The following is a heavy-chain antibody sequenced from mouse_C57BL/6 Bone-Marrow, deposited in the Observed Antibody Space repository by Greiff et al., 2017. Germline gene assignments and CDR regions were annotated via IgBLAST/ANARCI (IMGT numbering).Heavy chain of an antibody. CDR3: ARGEELTWNVDY. V-gene: IGHV1-50*01. CDR2: IDPSDGYT. CDR1: GYTFTSYW. D-gene: IGHD4-1*01. J-gene: IGHJ2*01. Sequence: QVQLQQPGAELVKPGASVKLSCKASGYTFTSYWMQWVKQRPGQGLEWIGEIDPSDGYTNYNQKFKGKATLTVDKSSSTAYMQLSSLTSEDSAVFYCARGEELTWNVDYGGQGTTLTVSS.